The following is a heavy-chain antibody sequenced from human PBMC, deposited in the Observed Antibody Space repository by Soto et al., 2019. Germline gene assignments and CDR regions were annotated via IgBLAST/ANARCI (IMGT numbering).Heavy chain of an antibody. CDR1: GGSISSSSYY. D-gene: IGHD3-22*01. Sequence: PSETLSLTCTVSGGSISSSSYYWGWIRQPPGKGLEWIGSIYYSGSTYYNPSLKSRVTISVDTSKNQFSLKLSPVTAADTAVYYCARHGYYDSSGYIFDYWGQGTPVTVSS. J-gene: IGHJ4*02. CDR2: IYYSGST. V-gene: IGHV4-39*01. CDR3: ARHGYYDSSGYIFDY.